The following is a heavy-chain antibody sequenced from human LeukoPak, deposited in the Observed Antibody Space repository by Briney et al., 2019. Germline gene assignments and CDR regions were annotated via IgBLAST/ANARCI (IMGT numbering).Heavy chain of an antibody. J-gene: IGHJ4*02. CDR1: GFTFSSYA. D-gene: IGHD3-16*01. CDR2: ISSNGGST. V-gene: IGHV3-64*01. Sequence: PGGSLRLSCAASGFTFSSYAMHWVRQAPGKGLEYVSAISSNGGSTYYANSVKGRFTISRDNSKNTLYLQMGSLRAEDMAVYYCARDLGLSDSYWGQGTLVTVSS. CDR3: ARDLGLSDSY.